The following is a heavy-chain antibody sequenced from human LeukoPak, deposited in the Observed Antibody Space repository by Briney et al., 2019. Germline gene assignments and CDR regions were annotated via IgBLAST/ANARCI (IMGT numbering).Heavy chain of an antibody. Sequence: SWVRQPPGKGLEWIGRTYSSGSTYYNPSFKSRLTMSLDTSKNQFSLKLTSVTVADTAVYYCARDNNGGFDSWGQGTLVIVPS. V-gene: IGHV4-30-4*08. CDR3: ARDNNGGFDS. D-gene: IGHD1/OR15-1a*01. CDR2: TYSSGST. J-gene: IGHJ4*02.